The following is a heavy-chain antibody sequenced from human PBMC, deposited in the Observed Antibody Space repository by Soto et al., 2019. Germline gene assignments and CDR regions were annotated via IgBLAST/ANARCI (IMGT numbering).Heavy chain of an antibody. J-gene: IGHJ3*02. D-gene: IGHD6-6*01. V-gene: IGHV1-2*02. Sequence: ASVKVSCKASGYTFTGYYMHWVRQAPGQGLEWMGWINPNSGGTNYAQKFQGRVTMTRDTSISTAYMELSRLRSDETDVYYCERDQVIEYSKNDDAFDIWGQGTMVTVSS. CDR3: ERDQVIEYSKNDDAFDI. CDR2: INPNSGGT. CDR1: GYTFTGYY.